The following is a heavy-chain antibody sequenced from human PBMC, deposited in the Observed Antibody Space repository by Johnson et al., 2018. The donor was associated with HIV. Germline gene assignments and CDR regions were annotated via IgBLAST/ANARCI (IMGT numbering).Heavy chain of an antibody. Sequence: QVQLVESGGGVVQPGRSLRLSCAASGFTFSSYGMHWVRQAPGKGLEWVAVISYDGSNKYYADSVKGRFTISRDNSKNTLYLQMNSLTTEDTAVYYCARVLESKVAAGSWAFDIWGQGTMVTVSS. CDR2: ISYDGSNK. CDR1: GFTFSSYG. J-gene: IGHJ3*02. V-gene: IGHV3-30*03. CDR3: ARVLESKVAAGSWAFDI. D-gene: IGHD6-13*01.